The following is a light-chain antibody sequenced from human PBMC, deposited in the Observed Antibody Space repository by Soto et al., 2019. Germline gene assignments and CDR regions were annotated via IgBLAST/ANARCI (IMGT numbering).Light chain of an antibody. CDR3: AAWDDSLNGHV. V-gene: IGLV1-44*01. CDR1: SSNIGSYT. J-gene: IGLJ1*01. CDR2: TTD. Sequence: QYVLAQPPSASGTPGQRVTISCSGSSSNIGSYTVHWFQQLPGAAPKPLIYTTDQRPSGVPDRFSGSKSGTSASLAISGLQSEDEADYYCAAWDDSLNGHVFGSGTKLTVL.